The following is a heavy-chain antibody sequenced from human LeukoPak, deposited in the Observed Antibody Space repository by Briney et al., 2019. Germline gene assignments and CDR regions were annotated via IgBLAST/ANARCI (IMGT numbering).Heavy chain of an antibody. CDR2: ISSNGGST. J-gene: IGHJ4*02. CDR3: VKDSDLVLTGHLFDY. D-gene: IGHD3-9*01. Sequence: PGGSLRLSCSASGFTFSSYAMHWVRQAPGKGLEYVSAISSNGGSTYYADSVKGRFTISRDNSKNTLYLQMSSLRAEDTAVYYCVKDSDLVLTGHLFDYWGQGTLVTVSS. V-gene: IGHV3-64D*06. CDR1: GFTFSSYA.